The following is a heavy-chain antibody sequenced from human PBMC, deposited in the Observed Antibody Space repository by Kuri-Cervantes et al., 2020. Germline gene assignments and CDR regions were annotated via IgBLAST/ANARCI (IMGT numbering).Heavy chain of an antibody. CDR2: IKHSGST. Sequence: GSLRLSCAVYGGSFSGSYWTWIRQPPGKGLEWIGEIKHSGSTNYNPSLKSRVTISVDTSKNQFSLRVNSVTAADTAVYYCARDRQAAYYSSDALDIWGQGTMVTVSS. V-gene: IGHV4-34*01. D-gene: IGHD3-22*01. CDR1: GGSFSGSY. J-gene: IGHJ3*02. CDR3: ARDRQAAYYSSDALDI.